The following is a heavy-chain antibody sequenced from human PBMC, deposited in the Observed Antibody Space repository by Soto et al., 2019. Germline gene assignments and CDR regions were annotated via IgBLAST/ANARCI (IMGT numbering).Heavy chain of an antibody. CDR1: GGSISSYY. J-gene: IGHJ1*01. V-gene: IGHV4-59*01. Sequence: SETLSLTCTVSGGSISSYYWSWIRQPPGKGLEWIGYIYYSGSTNYNPSLKSRVTISVDTSKNQFSLKLSSVTAADTAVYYCAIAYCGGDCSLEYFQHWGQGTLVTSPQ. CDR3: AIAYCGGDCSLEYFQH. CDR2: IYYSGST. D-gene: IGHD2-21*02.